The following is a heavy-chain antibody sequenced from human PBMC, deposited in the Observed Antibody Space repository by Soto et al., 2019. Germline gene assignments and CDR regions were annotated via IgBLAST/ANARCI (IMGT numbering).Heavy chain of an antibody. CDR3: EIRYCSGASCYYY. CDR1: RFTFSIYV. D-gene: IGHD2-2*01. J-gene: IGHJ4*01. CDR2: INSDGSST. Sequence: PGWSLRLACAASRFTFSIYVMHWVRQTPGKGLVWVSRINSDGSSTNYADPVKGRFTISRDSAENTLFLQMNSLRAEDTAVYYCEIRYCSGASCYYYWGQGTLVTVSS. V-gene: IGHV3-74*01.